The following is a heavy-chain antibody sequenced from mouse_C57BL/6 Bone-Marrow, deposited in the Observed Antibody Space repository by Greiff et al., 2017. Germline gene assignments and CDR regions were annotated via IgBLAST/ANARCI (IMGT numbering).Heavy chain of an antibody. CDR1: GFSFNTYA. CDR2: IRSKSNNYAT. Sequence: EVQGVESGGGLVQPKGSLKLSCAASGFSFNTYAMNWVRQAPGKGLEWVARIRSKSNNYATYYADSVKDRFTISRDDSESMLYLQMNNLKTEETAMYYCGRGDDYGSSYYFDYWGQGTTLTVSS. J-gene: IGHJ2*01. D-gene: IGHD1-1*01. V-gene: IGHV10-1*01. CDR3: GRGDDYGSSYYFDY.